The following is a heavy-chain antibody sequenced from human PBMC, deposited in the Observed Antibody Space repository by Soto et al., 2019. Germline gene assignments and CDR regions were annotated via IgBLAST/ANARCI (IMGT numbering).Heavy chain of an antibody. V-gene: IGHV2-5*02. Sequence: QISWNESGPTLVKPTQTLTQTCTFTGFSLSTRGGGVGWIRQPPGKALEWLAIIYWDDEKRYSPSLKTRLTVTKDTSKNQVVLTMTNVDPVDTATYYCAHRAYFDSGKQFDYWGQGTLVSVSS. CDR2: IYWDDEK. CDR1: GFSLSTRGGG. CDR3: AHRAYFDSGKQFDY. D-gene: IGHD3-10*01. J-gene: IGHJ4*02.